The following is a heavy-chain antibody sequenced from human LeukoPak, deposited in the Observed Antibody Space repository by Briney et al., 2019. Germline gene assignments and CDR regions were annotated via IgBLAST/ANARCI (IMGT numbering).Heavy chain of an antibody. V-gene: IGHV1-18*01. CDR3: ARVSCSSTSCYRKPAFDP. CDR2: ISAYNGNT. Sequence: GASVKVSCKASGYTFTSYGISWVRQAPGQGLEWMGWISAYNGNTNYAQKLQGRVTMTTDTSTSTAYMELRSLRSDDTAVYYCARVSCSSTSCYRKPAFDPWGQGTLVTVSS. D-gene: IGHD2-2*01. J-gene: IGHJ5*02. CDR1: GYTFTSYG.